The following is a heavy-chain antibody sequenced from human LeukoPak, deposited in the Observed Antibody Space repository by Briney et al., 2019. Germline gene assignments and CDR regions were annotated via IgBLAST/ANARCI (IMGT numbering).Heavy chain of an antibody. CDR1: GFTFSSYA. D-gene: IGHD3-9*01. Sequence: GGSLRLSCAASGFTFSSYAMHWVRQAPGKGLEYVSAISSNGGSTYYANSVKGRFTISRDNSKNTLYLQMNSLRAEDTAVYYCAKALTLYPEVWGQGTLVTVSS. V-gene: IGHV3-64*01. CDR3: AKALTLYPEV. J-gene: IGHJ4*02. CDR2: ISSNGGST.